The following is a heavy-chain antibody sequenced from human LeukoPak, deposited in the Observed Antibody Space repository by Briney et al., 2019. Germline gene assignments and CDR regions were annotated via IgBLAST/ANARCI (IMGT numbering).Heavy chain of an antibody. J-gene: IGHJ5*02. CDR3: ASDSVVGGGLNNWFDP. Sequence: ASVKVSCKASGYTFTTYYMHWVRQAPGQGLEWMGIINPSGGSTSYAQKFQGRVTMTRDTSTSTVYMELSSLRSEDTAVYYCASDSVVGGGLNNWFDPWGQGTLVTVSS. V-gene: IGHV1-46*01. CDR2: INPSGGST. CDR1: GYTFTTYY. D-gene: IGHD2-2*01.